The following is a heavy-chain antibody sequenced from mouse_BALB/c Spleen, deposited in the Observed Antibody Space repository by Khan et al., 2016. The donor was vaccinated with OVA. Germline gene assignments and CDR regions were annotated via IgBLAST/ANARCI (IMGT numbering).Heavy chain of an antibody. V-gene: IGHV3-2*02. CDR3: ARKNYYGYAMDY. CDR2: ISYSGST. CDR1: GYSITSGYA. J-gene: IGHJ4*01. Sequence: EVQLQESGPGLVKPSQSLSLTCTVTGYSITSGYAWNWIRQFPGNKLEWMGYISYSGSTSSNPSLRSRISLTRDTSTNPFFLQLNSVTTEDTASYYCARKNYYGYAMDYWGQGTSVTVSS. D-gene: IGHD1-1*01.